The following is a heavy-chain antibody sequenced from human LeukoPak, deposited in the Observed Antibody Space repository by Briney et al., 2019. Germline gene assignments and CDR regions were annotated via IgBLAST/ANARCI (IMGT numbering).Heavy chain of an antibody. D-gene: IGHD3-22*01. CDR3: AKDFCTTASCYFDY. J-gene: IGHJ4*02. CDR2: ISSSGSTI. CDR1: GFTFSDYY. Sequence: PGGSLRLPCAASGFTFSDYYMSWIRQAPGKGLEWVSYISSSGSTIYYADSVKGRFTISRDNAKNSLYLQMNSLRPEDTALYYCAKDFCTTASCYFDYWGRGTLVTVSA. V-gene: IGHV3-11*01.